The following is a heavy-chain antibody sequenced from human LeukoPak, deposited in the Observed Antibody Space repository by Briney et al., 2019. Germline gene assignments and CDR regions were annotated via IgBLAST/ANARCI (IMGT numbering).Heavy chain of an antibody. V-gene: IGHV4-59*08. CDR3: ARLFTTGGFDY. CDR1: GGFISSNY. J-gene: IGHJ4*02. Sequence: SETLSLTCTVSGGFISSNYWSWIRQPPGKGLEWIGYIYYSGSTNYNPSLKSRVTISVDTSKNQLSLKLSSVTAADPAVYYCARLFTTGGFDYWGQGTLVTVSS. CDR2: IYYSGST. D-gene: IGHD3-22*01.